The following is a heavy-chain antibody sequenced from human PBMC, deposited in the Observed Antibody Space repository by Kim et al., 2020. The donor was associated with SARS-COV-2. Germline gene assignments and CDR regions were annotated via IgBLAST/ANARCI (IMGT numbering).Heavy chain of an antibody. CDR1: GFTFSSYS. Sequence: GGSLRLSCAASGFTFSSYSMNWVRQAPGKGLEWVSSISSSSSYIYYADSVKGRFTISRDNAKNSLYLQMNSLRAEDTAVYYCARKARLEYYDILTGYYIPYYFDYWGQGTLVTVSS. J-gene: IGHJ4*02. D-gene: IGHD3-9*01. V-gene: IGHV3-21*01. CDR2: ISSSSSYI. CDR3: ARKARLEYYDILTGYYIPYYFDY.